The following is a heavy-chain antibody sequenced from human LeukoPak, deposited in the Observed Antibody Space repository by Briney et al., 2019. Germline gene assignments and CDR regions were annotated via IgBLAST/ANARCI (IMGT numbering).Heavy chain of an antibody. CDR1: GFTFSGYW. V-gene: IGHV3-7*01. J-gene: IGHJ1*01. Sequence: GGSLRLSCAASGFTFSGYWMSWVRQAPGKGLEWVANIKQDGSEKYYVDSVKGRFTISRDNAKDTLYLQVNSLRAEDTAVYYCAITVDCRATTDCYSYFHHWGQGTLVTVSS. CDR3: AITVDCRATTDCYSYFHH. CDR2: IKQDGSEK. D-gene: IGHD2-21*02.